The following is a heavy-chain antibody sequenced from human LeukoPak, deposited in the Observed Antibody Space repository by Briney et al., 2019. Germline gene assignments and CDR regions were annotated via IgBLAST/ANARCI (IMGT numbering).Heavy chain of an antibody. V-gene: IGHV4-34*01. J-gene: IGHJ3*01. CDR1: GGSFSGYY. CDR2: INHSGST. Sequence: SSETLSLTCAVYGGSFSGYYWSWIRQPPGKGLEWIGEINHSGSTNYNPSLKSRVTISVDTSKNQFSLKLSSVTAADTAVYYCARRRRIVGATPGAFGFWGQGTMVTVSS. D-gene: IGHD1-26*01. CDR3: ARRRRIVGATPGAFGF.